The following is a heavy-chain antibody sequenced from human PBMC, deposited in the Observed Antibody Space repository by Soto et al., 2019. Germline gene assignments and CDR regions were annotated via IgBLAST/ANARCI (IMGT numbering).Heavy chain of an antibody. D-gene: IGHD2-21*01. V-gene: IGHV4-31*11. CDR3: ARDGIMVGDSYYYGMDV. CDR1: GGSFSSGGYY. CDR2: IYYSGST. Sequence: LSLTCAVYGGSFSSGGYYWSWIRQHPGKGLEWIGYIYYSGSTYYNPSLKSRVTISVDTSKNQFSLKLSSVTAADTAVYYCARDGIMVGDSYYYGMDVWGQGTTVTVSS. J-gene: IGHJ6*02.